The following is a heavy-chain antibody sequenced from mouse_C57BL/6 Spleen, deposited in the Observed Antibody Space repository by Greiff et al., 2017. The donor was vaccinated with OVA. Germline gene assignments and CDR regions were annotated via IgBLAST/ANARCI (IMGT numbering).Heavy chain of an antibody. Sequence: QVQLQQPGAELVMPGASVKLSCKASGYTFTSYWMHWVKQRPGKGLEWIGEIDPSGSYTNYNQTFKGKSTLTVDKSSSTAYMQISSLTSEDSAVYYLANRDYGSSYGWYFDVWGTGTTVTVSS. J-gene: IGHJ1*03. CDR1: GYTFTSYW. D-gene: IGHD1-1*01. V-gene: IGHV1-69*01. CDR3: ANRDYGSSYGWYFDV. CDR2: IDPSGSYT.